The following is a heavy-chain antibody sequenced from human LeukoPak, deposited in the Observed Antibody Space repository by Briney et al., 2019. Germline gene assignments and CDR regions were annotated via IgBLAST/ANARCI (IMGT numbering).Heavy chain of an antibody. D-gene: IGHD6-13*01. J-gene: IGHJ6*02. CDR3: ARDDSSSWFYLYYYYGMDV. V-gene: IGHV1-18*01. CDR2: ISAYNGNT. Sequence: ASVKVSCKASGYTFTSYGISWVRQAPGQGLEWMGWISAYNGNTNYAQKLQGRVTMTTDTSTSTAYMELRSLRSDGTAVYYCARDDSSSWFYLYYYYGMDVWGQGTTVTVSS. CDR1: GYTFTSYG.